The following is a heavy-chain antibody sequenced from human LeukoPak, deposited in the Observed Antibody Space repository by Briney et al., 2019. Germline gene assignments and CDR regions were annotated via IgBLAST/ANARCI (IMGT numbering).Heavy chain of an antibody. Sequence: PSETLSLTCTVSGGSISSGGYYWSWIRHPPGKALEWIGYMYHSGSTYYNPSLKSRVTISIDTSKKQFSLKVSSVTAADTAVYYCARGAGWYNYWGQGTLVTVSS. CDR1: GGSISSGGYY. D-gene: IGHD6-19*01. CDR2: MYHSGST. CDR3: ARGAGWYNY. J-gene: IGHJ4*02. V-gene: IGHV4-30-2*01.